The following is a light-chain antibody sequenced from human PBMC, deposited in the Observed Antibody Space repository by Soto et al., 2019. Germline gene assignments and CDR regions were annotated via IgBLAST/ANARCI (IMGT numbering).Light chain of an antibody. V-gene: IGLV1-44*01. CDR3: ATWDDSLKGV. J-gene: IGLJ1*01. CDR1: TSNIGSHS. Sequence: VVTQPPSASWTPGQRFTISCSLITSNIGSHSVNWFQHLPGTAPKLLIITNNQRPSGVPDRFSGYKSGTSASLVISGLQSEDEADYYCATWDDSLKGVFGTGTKVTVL. CDR2: TNN.